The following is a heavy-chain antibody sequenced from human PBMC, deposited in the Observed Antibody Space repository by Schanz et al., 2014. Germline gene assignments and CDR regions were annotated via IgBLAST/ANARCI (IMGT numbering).Heavy chain of an antibody. CDR1: GYTFTSSG. J-gene: IGHJ5*02. CDR3: ARESVSRTRLFDP. D-gene: IGHD3-3*01. V-gene: IGHV1-18*01. CDR2: INGYNAHT. Sequence: QVQLVQSGAEVKKPGASVKVSCKASGYTFTSSGFSWVRQAPGQGLEWMGWINGYNAHTNYAQKFQGRVTMTTDTSTSTVYMELRSLTSDDSAVYYCARESVSRTRLFDPWGQGTLVTVSS.